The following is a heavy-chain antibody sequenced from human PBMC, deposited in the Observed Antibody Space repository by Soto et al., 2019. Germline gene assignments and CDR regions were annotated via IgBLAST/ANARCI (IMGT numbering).Heavy chain of an antibody. CDR3: ARVGFGDLAQ. Sequence: EVHLLESGGGLLQPGGSLRLSCVASGFSFTSYAMAWVRQAPGMGLEWVCTITLSGEYTNYADPVKGRFTISRDNSKNTVYLQLSSLRADDTAVYYCARVGFGDLAQWGQGTWVTVSS. J-gene: IGHJ4*02. V-gene: IGHV3-23*01. CDR2: ITLSGEYT. CDR1: GFSFTSYA. D-gene: IGHD3-10*01.